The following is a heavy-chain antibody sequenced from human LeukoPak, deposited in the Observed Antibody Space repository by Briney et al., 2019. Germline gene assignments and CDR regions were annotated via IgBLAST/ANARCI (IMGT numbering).Heavy chain of an antibody. Sequence: SETLSLTCTVSGGSVSSGSYYWSWIRQPPGKGLEWIGYIYYSGSTNYNPSLKGRVTISVDTSKNQFSLKLSSVTAADTAVYYCAGDQGGSAHRHAFDIWGQGTLVTVSS. CDR3: AGDQGGSAHRHAFDI. CDR2: IYYSGST. J-gene: IGHJ3*02. D-gene: IGHD1-26*01. CDR1: GGSVSSGSYY. V-gene: IGHV4-61*01.